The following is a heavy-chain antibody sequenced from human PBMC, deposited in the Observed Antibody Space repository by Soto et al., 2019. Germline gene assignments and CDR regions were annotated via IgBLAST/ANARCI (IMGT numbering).Heavy chain of an antibody. CDR2: IYYTGNT. D-gene: IGHD3-22*01. Sequence: SETLSLTCTVSGGSTSSYYWHWIRHPPGKGLDWIGYIYYTGNTNYNPSLKSRVTISVDTSKNQLSLKVNSVTAADTAVYYCARAGYYDSSGYSHGLDIWGQGTMVTVSS. CDR1: GGSTSSYY. V-gene: IGHV4-59*01. CDR3: ARAGYYDSSGYSHGLDI. J-gene: IGHJ3*02.